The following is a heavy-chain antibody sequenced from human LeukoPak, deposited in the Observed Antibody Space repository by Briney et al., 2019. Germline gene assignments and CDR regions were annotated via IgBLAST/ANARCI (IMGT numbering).Heavy chain of an antibody. V-gene: IGHV1-2*02. CDR3: ARKLRYQLLPFDP. D-gene: IGHD2-2*01. J-gene: IGHJ5*02. Sequence: ASVKVSCKASGYTFTGYYMHWVRQAPGQGLEWMGWINPNSGGSNYAQKFQGRVTMTRDTSISTAYMELSRLRSDDTAVYYCARKLRYQLLPFDPWGQGTLVTVSS. CDR2: INPNSGGS. CDR1: GYTFTGYY.